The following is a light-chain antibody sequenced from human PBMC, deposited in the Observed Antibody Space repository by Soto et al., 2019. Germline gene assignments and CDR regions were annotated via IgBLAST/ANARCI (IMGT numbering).Light chain of an antibody. CDR1: QSISSY. Sequence: DMQMTKSPSALSASVGDRVTITCRASQSISSYLNWYQQKPGKAPKLLIYAASSLQSGVPSRFSGSGSGTDFTLTISSLQPEDFATYYCQQSYSTPLPLGGGTKVDSK. CDR3: QQSYSTPLP. CDR2: AAS. V-gene: IGKV1-39*01. J-gene: IGKJ4*01.